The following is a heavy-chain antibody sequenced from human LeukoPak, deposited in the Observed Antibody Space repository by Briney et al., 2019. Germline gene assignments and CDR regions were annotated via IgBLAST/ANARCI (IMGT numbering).Heavy chain of an antibody. D-gene: IGHD3-10*01. Sequence: SETLSLTCAVYGGSFSGYSWTWIRQPPGKGLEWIGYIYDSGSTNYNPPLKSRVTISVDTSKNQFSLSLTSVTAADTALYYCARKRAHYYDSGSYYNFEAWAFDIWGQGTMVTVSS. CDR3: ARKRAHYYDSGSYYNFEAWAFDI. CDR1: GGSFSGYS. J-gene: IGHJ3*02. V-gene: IGHV4-59*01. CDR2: IYDSGST.